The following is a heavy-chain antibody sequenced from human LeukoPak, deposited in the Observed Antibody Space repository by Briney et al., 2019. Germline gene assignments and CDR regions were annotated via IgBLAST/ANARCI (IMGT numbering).Heavy chain of an antibody. CDR2: IIPIFGTA. V-gene: IGHV1-69*01. D-gene: IGHD3-22*01. CDR3: AKDYWVVITPFDY. J-gene: IGHJ4*02. Sequence: SVKVSCKASGGTFSSYAISWVRQAPGQGLEWMGGIIPIFGTANYAQKFQGRVTITADESTSTAYMELSSLRAEDTAVYYCAKDYWVVITPFDYWGQGTLVTVSS. CDR1: GGTFSSYA.